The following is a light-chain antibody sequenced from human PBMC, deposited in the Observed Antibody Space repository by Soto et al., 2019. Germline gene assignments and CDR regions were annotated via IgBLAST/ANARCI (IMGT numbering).Light chain of an antibody. CDR2: DVS. Sequence: QSVLTQPASVSGSPGQSVTISCTGTSRDVGGYSYVSWYQLHPGKVPKLMIYDVSNRPSGVSNRFSGSKSGNTASLTISGLQAEDEADYYCSSYTSTTTLVFGAGTKLTVL. CDR1: SRDVGGYSY. CDR3: SSYTSTTTLV. V-gene: IGLV2-14*03. J-gene: IGLJ3*02.